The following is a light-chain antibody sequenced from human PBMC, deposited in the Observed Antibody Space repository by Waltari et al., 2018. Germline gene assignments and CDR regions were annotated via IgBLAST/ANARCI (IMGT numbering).Light chain of an antibody. Sequence: DIQMTQSPSSLSASVGDRVTITCRASQVIGSWLAWYQQKPGKAPRLLIYAASTLQSGVPSRFSGSGAGTDFTLTISSVQSEDFATYFCQVVNRFPYTFGQGTKLEIK. CDR2: AAS. V-gene: IGKV1-12*01. CDR1: QVIGSW. CDR3: QVVNRFPYT. J-gene: IGKJ2*01.